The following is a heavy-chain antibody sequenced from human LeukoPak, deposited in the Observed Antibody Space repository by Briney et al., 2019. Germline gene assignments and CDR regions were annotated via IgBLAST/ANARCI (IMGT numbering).Heavy chain of an antibody. CDR3: ARGITGRDIVVVVAATPTHAFDI. J-gene: IGHJ3*02. D-gene: IGHD2-15*01. CDR2: INHSGST. V-gene: IGHV4-39*07. CDR1: GGSISSSSYY. Sequence: PSETLSLTCTVSGGSISSSSYYWGWIRQPPGKGLEWIGEINHSGSTNYNPSLKSRVTISVDTSKNQFSLKLSSVTAADTAVYYCARGITGRDIVVVVAATPTHAFDIWGQGTMVTVSS.